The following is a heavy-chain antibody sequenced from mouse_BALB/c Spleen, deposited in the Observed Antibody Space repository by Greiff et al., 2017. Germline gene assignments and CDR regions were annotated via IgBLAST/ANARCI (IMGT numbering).Heavy chain of an antibody. CDR2: IDPENGNT. Sequence: EVKLMESGAELVRPGALVKLSCKASGFNIKDYYMHWVKQRPEQGLEWIGWIDPENGNTIYDPKFQGKASITADTSSNTAYLQLSSLTSEDTAVYYCARYGSSGGDYWGQGTSVTVSS. V-gene: IGHV14-1*02. D-gene: IGHD1-1*01. J-gene: IGHJ4*01. CDR3: ARYGSSGGDY. CDR1: GFNIKDYY.